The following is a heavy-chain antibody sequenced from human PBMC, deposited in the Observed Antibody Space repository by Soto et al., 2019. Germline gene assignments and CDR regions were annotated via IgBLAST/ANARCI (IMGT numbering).Heavy chain of an antibody. CDR1: GYTFSNYG. V-gene: IGHV1-18*01. CDR2: TSVYNYNT. Sequence: QVQLVQSGAEVKKPGASVKVSCKTSGYTFSNYGIAWVRQAPGQSLEWMGWTSVYNYNTNYAQKLQGRVTMTRDISTSTAYMELRSLIADDTAVYYCARGGGYYGSGTYPFDYWGQGTLVTVSS. CDR3: ARGGGYYGSGTYPFDY. J-gene: IGHJ4*02. D-gene: IGHD3-10*01.